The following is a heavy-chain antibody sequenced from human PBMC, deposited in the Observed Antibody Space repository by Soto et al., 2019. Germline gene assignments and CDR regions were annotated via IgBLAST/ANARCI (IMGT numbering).Heavy chain of an antibody. CDR3: ARAAHVRWLHSDY. D-gene: IGHD5-12*01. CDR2: IYNSGST. V-gene: IGHV4-59*02. Sequence: QVQLQESGPRLVKPSESLSLTCAVSGDSVKTYYWNWIRQPPGKGLEWIGYIYNSGSTDYNPALDYRVTISLHTSKHPFCLDLNSVTPPDTAVYYCARAAHVRWLHSDYWGQGVLVTVSS. CDR1: GDSVKTYY. J-gene: IGHJ4*02.